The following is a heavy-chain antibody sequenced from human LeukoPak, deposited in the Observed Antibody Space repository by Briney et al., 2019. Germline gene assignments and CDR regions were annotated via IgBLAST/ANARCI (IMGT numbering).Heavy chain of an antibody. CDR3: ARDSSPSGSYVRGLRAFDI. CDR2: ISGSGGST. D-gene: IGHD1-26*01. CDR1: GFTFSSYA. V-gene: IGHV3-23*01. J-gene: IGHJ3*02. Sequence: QTGGFLRLSCAASGFTFSSYAMSWVRQAPGKGLEWVSAISGSGGSTYYADSVKGRFTISRHNSKSTLYLQMNSLRAEDTAVHYCARDSSPSGSYVRGLRAFDIWGQGTMVTVSS.